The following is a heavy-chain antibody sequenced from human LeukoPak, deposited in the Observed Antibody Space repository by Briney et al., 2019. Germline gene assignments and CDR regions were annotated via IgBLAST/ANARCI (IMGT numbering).Heavy chain of an antibody. CDR1: GGTFSSYA. V-gene: IGHV1-69*04. CDR3: ARVQGYGSGSYSDYYGMDV. CDR2: IIPILGIA. Sequence: ASVKVSCKASGGTFSSYAISWVRQAPGQGLEWMGRIIPILGIANYAQKFQSRVTITADKSTSTAYMELSSLRSEDTAVYYCARVQGYGSGSYSDYYGMDVWGQGTTVTVSS. D-gene: IGHD3-10*01. J-gene: IGHJ6*02.